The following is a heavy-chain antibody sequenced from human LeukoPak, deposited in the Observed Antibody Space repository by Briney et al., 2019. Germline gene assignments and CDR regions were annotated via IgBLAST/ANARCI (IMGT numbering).Heavy chain of an antibody. D-gene: IGHD6-13*01. CDR2: IYPADSDT. CDR3: ASSYSSSWYNARFDY. Sequence: GESLKISCKGSGYSFTSYWIGWVRQMPGKGLEWMGIIYPADSDTRYSPSFQGQVTISADKSISTAYLQWSSLKASDTAIYYCASSYSSSWYNARFDYWGQGTLVTVSS. V-gene: IGHV5-51*01. CDR1: GYSFTSYW. J-gene: IGHJ4*02.